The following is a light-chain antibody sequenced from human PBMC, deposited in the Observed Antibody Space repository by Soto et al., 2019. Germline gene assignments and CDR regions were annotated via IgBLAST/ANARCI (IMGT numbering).Light chain of an antibody. V-gene: IGLV2-14*01. CDR3: FSFTTDWTHV. CDR2: EVS. Sequence: QSARTQPACVSGSPGQSITISCTGTSSDVGAYNYVSWFQQHPGKAPTLIISEVSNRPSGVSNRFSGSKSGNAASLTISGLQAEDEADYFCFSFTTDWTHVFGTGTKVTVL. CDR1: SSDVGAYNY. J-gene: IGLJ1*01.